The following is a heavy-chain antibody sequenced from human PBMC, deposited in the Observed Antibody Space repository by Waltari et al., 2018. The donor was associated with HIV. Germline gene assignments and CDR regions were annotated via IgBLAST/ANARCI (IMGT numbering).Heavy chain of an antibody. CDR1: GYIFMNFD. D-gene: IGHD3-22*01. CDR3: ARNSSAKGNRYFYYGLDV. V-gene: IGHV1-8*02. CDR2: MNPNSGNT. Sequence: QVHLVQSGPEVKRPGASVKICKGYGYIFMNFDVNWVRQAAGHGPEWLGWMNPNSGNTASPYIFEERVTMTRDVSTDTAYMEMSGLTPEDTAIYYCARNSSAKGNRYFYYGLDVWGQGTPVTV. J-gene: IGHJ6*02.